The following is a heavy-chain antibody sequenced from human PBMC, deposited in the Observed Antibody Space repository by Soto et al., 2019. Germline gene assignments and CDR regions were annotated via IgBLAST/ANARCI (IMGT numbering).Heavy chain of an antibody. V-gene: IGHV1-46*01. Sequence: ASVKVSCKASGYTFTSYGISWVRQAPGQGLEWMGIINPSGGSTSYAQKFQGRVTMTRDTSTSTVYMELSSLRSEDTAVYYYARDLAAAGWGWFDPWGQGTLVTVSS. J-gene: IGHJ5*02. CDR2: INPSGGST. D-gene: IGHD6-13*01. CDR1: GYTFTSYG. CDR3: ARDLAAAGWGWFDP.